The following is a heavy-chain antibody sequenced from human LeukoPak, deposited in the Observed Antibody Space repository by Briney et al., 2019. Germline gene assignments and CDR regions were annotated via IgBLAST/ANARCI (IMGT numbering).Heavy chain of an antibody. V-gene: IGHV3-30*02. CDR1: GFSLTGYG. CDR2: LLYTGHTK. J-gene: IGHJ5*02. CDR3: AKDGRIAVAGTLGGDWFDP. D-gene: IGHD6-19*01. Sequence: GGSLRLSCVVSGFSLTGYGVHWVRQAPGKGLEWVAFLLYTGHTKYYADSVKGRFTISRDNSKNTLYLQMNSLRAEDTAVYYCAKDGRIAVAGTLGGDWFDPWGQGTLVTVSS.